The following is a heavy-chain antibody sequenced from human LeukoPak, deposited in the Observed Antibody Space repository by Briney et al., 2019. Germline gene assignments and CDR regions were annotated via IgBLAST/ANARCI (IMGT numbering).Heavy chain of an antibody. Sequence: SVKVSCKASGGTFSSYAVSWVRQAPGQGLEWMGGIIPIFGTANYAQKFQGRVTITADESTSTAYMELSSLRSEDTAVYYCARDIVVVPAAMKDYYYGMDVWGQGTTVTVSS. CDR3: ARDIVVVPAAMKDYYYGMDV. V-gene: IGHV1-69*01. CDR2: IIPIFGTA. D-gene: IGHD2-2*01. J-gene: IGHJ6*02. CDR1: GGTFSSYA.